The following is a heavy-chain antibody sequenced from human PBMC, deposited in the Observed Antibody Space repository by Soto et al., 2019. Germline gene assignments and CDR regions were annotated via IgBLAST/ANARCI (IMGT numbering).Heavy chain of an antibody. CDR2: TYYRSTRWYN. CDR1: GDSVSSNSAA. V-gene: IGHV6-1*01. J-gene: IGHJ6*03. CDR3: AGTTSLQWYYMDV. D-gene: IGHD1-7*01. Sequence: PSQTLSLTCAISGDSVSSNSAAWNWIRQSPSRGLEWLGRTYYRSTRWYNDYAVSVKSRIAVTPDTSKNQFSLHLNSVTPEDTAVHYCAGTTSLQWYYMDVWDTGTTVTVSS.